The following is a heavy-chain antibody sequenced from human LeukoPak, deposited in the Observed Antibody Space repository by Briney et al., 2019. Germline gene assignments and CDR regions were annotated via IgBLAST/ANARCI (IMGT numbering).Heavy chain of an antibody. J-gene: IGHJ4*02. D-gene: IGHD6-19*01. CDR3: ARGRLKRVPFTKVAGALDY. CDR1: GYTFINYG. V-gene: IGHV1-18*01. Sequence: ASVKVSCKASGYTFINYGITWVRQAPGQGLEWMGWIGTYNGNTDYAQKFQGRVIMTADTSTTTAHMELRSLRSDDTAVYYCARGRLKRVPFTKVAGALDYWGQGTRVTVSS. CDR2: IGTYNGNT.